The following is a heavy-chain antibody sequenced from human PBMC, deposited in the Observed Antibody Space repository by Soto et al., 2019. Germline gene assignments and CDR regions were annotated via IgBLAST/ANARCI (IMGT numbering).Heavy chain of an antibody. Sequence: SETLSLTCIVSGGSISRYYWSWIRQPPGKGLEWIGYAYYSGDTGYNPSLQSRVTMAVDTSKNQVSLKLTSVTAADTAVYYCARDRSTYGGGGTGEVKENWFDPWGQGALVTVSS. CDR2: AYYSGDT. CDR1: GGSISRYY. J-gene: IGHJ5*02. V-gene: IGHV4-59*01. D-gene: IGHD2-8*01. CDR3: ARDRSTYGGGGTGEVKENWFDP.